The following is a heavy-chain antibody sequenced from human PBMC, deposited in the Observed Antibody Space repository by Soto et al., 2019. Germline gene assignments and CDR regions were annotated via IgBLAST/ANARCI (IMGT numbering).Heavy chain of an antibody. CDR1: GGSFSGYY. D-gene: IGHD3-10*01. CDR2: INHSGST. CDR3: AGERGYYGPGWNWFDP. V-gene: IGHV4-34*01. Sequence: QVQLQQWGAGLLKPSETLSLTCAVYGGSFSGYYWSWIRQPPGKGLEWIGEINHSGSTNYNPSLKSRVTRSVDSSRTQFSVKLSAAPAADTAVYYCAGERGYYGPGWNWFDPWGQGTMVTGSS. J-gene: IGHJ5*02.